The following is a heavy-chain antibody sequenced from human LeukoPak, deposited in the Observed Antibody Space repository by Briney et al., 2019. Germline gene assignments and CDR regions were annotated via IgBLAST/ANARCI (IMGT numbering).Heavy chain of an antibody. Sequence: ASVKVSCKASGYTFTSYAMHWVRQAPGQRLEWMGWINAGNGNTKYSQKFQGRVTITRDTSASTAYMELSSLRSEDTAVYYCARAVHYYDSSGYPYWGQGTLVTVSS. CDR1: GYTFTSYA. J-gene: IGHJ4*02. D-gene: IGHD3-22*01. CDR3: ARAVHYYDSSGYPY. CDR2: INAGNGNT. V-gene: IGHV1-3*01.